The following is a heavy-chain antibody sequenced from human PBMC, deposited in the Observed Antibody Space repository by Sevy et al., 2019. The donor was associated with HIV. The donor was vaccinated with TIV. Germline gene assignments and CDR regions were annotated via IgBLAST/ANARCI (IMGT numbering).Heavy chain of an antibody. CDR2: ISYDGSNK. CDR3: ASLFSSGWAGLAFDY. CDR1: GFTFSSYG. D-gene: IGHD6-19*01. J-gene: IGHJ4*02. Sequence: GGSLRLSCAASGFTFSSYGMYWVRQAPGKGLEWVAVISYDGSNKYYADSVKGRFTISRDNSKNTLYLQMNSLRAEDTAVYYCASLFSSGWAGLAFDYWGQGTLVTVSS. V-gene: IGHV3-30*03.